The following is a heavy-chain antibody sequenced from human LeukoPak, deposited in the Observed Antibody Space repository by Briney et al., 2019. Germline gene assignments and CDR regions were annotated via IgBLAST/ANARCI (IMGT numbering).Heavy chain of an antibody. V-gene: IGHV1-2*02. Sequence: ASVKVSCKASGYTFTSYDINWVRQATGQGLEWMGWMNPNSGGTNYAQKFQGRVTMTRDTSISTAYMELSRLRSDDTAVYYCATERLDSSGYYVLNYWGQGTLVTVSS. CDR3: ATERLDSSGYYVLNY. J-gene: IGHJ4*02. D-gene: IGHD3-22*01. CDR1: GYTFTSYD. CDR2: MNPNSGGT.